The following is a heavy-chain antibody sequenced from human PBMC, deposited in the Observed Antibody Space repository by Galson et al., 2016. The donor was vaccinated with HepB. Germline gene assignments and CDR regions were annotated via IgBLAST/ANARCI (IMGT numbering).Heavy chain of an antibody. D-gene: IGHD4-17*01. J-gene: IGHJ5*02. CDR2: IYRSGST. CDR1: GGSISSSNW. Sequence: SETLSLTCAVSGGSISSSNWWSWVRQPPGKGLEWIGEIYRSGSTKYNPSLKSRVTISVDKSKNQFSLRLSSVTAADTAVYYCSRDSSTTVTTWFDPWGQGTLVTVSS. V-gene: IGHV4-4*02. CDR3: SRDSSTTVTTWFDP.